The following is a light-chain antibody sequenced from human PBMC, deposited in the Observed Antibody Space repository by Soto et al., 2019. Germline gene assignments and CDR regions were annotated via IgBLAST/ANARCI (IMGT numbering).Light chain of an antibody. CDR3: QQRSNWRIT. V-gene: IGKV3-11*01. CDR2: DAS. Sequence: EIVMTQSPATLSVSRGERATLSCRASQSVSSYLAWYQQKPGQAPRLLIYDASNRATGIPARFSGSGSGTDFTLTISSLEPEDFAVYYCQQRSNWRITFGQGTRLEIK. CDR1: QSVSSY. J-gene: IGKJ5*01.